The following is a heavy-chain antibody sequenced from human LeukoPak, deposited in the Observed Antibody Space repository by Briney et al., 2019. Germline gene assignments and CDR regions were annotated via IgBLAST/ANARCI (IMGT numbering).Heavy chain of an antibody. CDR1: GGSISSSNW. V-gene: IGHV4-4*02. D-gene: IGHD2-15*01. J-gene: IGHJ6*04. CDR2: IYHSGST. Sequence: PSGTLSLTCAVSGGSISSSNWWSWVRQPPGKGLEWIGEIYHSGSTNYNPSLKSRVTISVGKSKNQFSLKLSSVTAADTAVYYCARDSSAHYGMDVWGKGTTVTVSS. CDR3: ARDSSAHYGMDV.